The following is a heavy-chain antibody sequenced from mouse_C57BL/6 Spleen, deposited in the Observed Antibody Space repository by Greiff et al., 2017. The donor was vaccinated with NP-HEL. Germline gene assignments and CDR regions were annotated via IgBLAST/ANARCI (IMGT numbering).Heavy chain of an antibody. CDR3: ARFYFYYYGSSYTEARDY. D-gene: IGHD1-1*01. CDR2: ILPGSGST. J-gene: IGHJ4*01. CDR1: GYTFTGYW. Sequence: QVQLQQSGAELMKPGASVKLSCKATGYTFTGYWIEWVKQRPGHGLEWIGEILPGSGSTNYNEKFKGKATFTADTSSNTAYMQLSSLTTEDSAIYYCARFYFYYYGSSYTEARDYWGQGTSVTVSS. V-gene: IGHV1-9*01.